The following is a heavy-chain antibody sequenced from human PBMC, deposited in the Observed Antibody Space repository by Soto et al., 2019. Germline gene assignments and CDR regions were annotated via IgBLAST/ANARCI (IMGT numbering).Heavy chain of an antibody. CDR1: GYTFTSYA. CDR2: INAGNGNT. V-gene: IGHV1-3*01. CDR3: ARDMGFGLSDY. J-gene: IGHJ4*02. D-gene: IGHD3-10*01. Sequence: QVQLVQSGAEVKKPGASVKVSCKASGYTFTSYAMHWVRQAPGQRLEWMGWINAGNGNTTYSQKFQGRVAITRDTSASTAYMELSSLRSEDTAVYYFARDMGFGLSDYWGKGTLVTVS.